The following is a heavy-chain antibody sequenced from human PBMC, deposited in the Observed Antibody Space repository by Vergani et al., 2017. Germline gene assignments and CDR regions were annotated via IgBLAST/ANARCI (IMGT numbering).Heavy chain of an antibody. D-gene: IGHD6-13*01. J-gene: IGHJ4*02. CDR2: ICHTEDT. CDR3: ARDERRPWSNSWARFEY. CDR1: GDSISSNHC. V-gene: IGHV4-4*03. Sequence: QVQLQESGPGLVKPPGTLSPTCAVSGDSISSNHCWTWVRQPPGKGLEWIGEICHTEDTKYSPSLKSRVTVSVDESRNLFSLRLNSVTAADTAIYYCARDERRPWSNSWARFEYWGLGIPVTVSS.